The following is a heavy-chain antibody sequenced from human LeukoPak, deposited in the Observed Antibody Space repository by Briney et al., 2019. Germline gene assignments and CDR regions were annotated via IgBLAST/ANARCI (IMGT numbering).Heavy chain of an antibody. CDR2: TYYRSKWYN. CDR3: AKAYQHRASFAT. D-gene: IGHD2-2*01. J-gene: IGHJ4*02. V-gene: IGHV6-1*01. Sequence: SQTLSLTCAISGDSVSSNSAAWNWIRQSPSRGLKWLGRTYYRSKWYNDYAVSVKSRITINPDTSKNQFSLQLNSVTPEDTAGNNCAKAYQHRASFATRGQGTLVTVSS. CDR1: GDSVSSNSAA.